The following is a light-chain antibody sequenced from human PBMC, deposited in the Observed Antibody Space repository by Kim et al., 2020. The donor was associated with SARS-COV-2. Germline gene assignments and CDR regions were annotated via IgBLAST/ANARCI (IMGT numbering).Light chain of an antibody. Sequence: EIVLTQSPGTLSLSPGDRATLSCRASQSVSISYLAWYQQKPGQAPRLLIYATSSRATGIPGRFSGSGSGTDFILTISRLEPDDFAMYFCQKYTDPFTSTFGLGAKVDSK. V-gene: IGKV3-20*01. CDR2: ATS. CDR1: QSVSISY. CDR3: QKYTDPFTST. J-gene: IGKJ1*01.